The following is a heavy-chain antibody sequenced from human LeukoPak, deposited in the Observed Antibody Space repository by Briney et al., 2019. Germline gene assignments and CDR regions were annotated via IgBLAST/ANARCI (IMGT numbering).Heavy chain of an antibody. D-gene: IGHD6-13*01. CDR1: GYTFTGYY. J-gene: IGHJ4*02. CDR3: ARDLIAAAGTVTDY. CDR2: INPSGGST. Sequence: ASVKVSCKASGYTFTGYYMHWVRQAPGQGLECMGIINPSGGSTSYAQKFQGRVTMTRDMSTSTVYMELSSLRSEDTAVYYCARDLIAAAGTVTDYWGQGTLVTVSS. V-gene: IGHV1-46*01.